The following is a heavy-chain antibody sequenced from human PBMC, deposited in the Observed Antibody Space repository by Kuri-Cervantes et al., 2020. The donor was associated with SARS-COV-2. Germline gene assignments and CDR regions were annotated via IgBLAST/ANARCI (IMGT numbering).Heavy chain of an antibody. D-gene: IGHD3-10*01. CDR3: VTLPRSGRSQRWFSVWFDP. CDR1: GFTFSSYA. Sequence: LSLTCAASGFTFSSYAMHWVRQAPGKGLEYVSAISSNGGSTYYADSVKGRFTISRDNSKNTLYLQMNSLRAEDTAVYFCVTLPRSGRSQRWFSVWFDPWGQGTLVTVSS. CDR2: ISSNGGST. V-gene: IGHV3-64*02. J-gene: IGHJ5*02.